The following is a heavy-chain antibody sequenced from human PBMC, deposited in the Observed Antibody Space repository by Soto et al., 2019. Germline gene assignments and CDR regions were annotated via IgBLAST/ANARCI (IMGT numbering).Heavy chain of an antibody. Sequence: SGFTFSSYWMHWVRQAPGKGLVWVSRISSTGNTIYYPDSVKGRFTISRDTAKKSLYLQMNSLRAEDTAVYYCARSGYFDYWGQGTLVTVSS. CDR2: ISSTGNTI. D-gene: IGHD2-8*02. V-gene: IGHV3-48*01. J-gene: IGHJ4*02. CDR1: GFTFSSYW. CDR3: ARSGYFDY.